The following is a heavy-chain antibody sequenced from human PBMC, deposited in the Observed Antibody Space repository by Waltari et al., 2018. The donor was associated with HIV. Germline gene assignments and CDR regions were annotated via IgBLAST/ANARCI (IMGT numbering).Heavy chain of an antibody. V-gene: IGHV3-74*01. CDR3: VREVVVAATWWFDP. Sequence: EVQLVESGGGLVQPGGSLRLSCAASGFTFSNYWMHWARQAPGKGRVWVSRISGDGSSTTYADSVKGRFTISRDNPKNTLYLQMNSLRVEDTAVYYCVREVVVAATWWFDPWGQGTLVTVSS. CDR2: ISGDGSST. CDR1: GFTFSNYW. D-gene: IGHD2-15*01. J-gene: IGHJ5*02.